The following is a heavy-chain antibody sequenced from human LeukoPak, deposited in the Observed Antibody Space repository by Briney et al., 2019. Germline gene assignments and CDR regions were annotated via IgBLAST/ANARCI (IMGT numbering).Heavy chain of an antibody. J-gene: IGHJ4*02. Sequence: TGRSLRLSCAASGFTFSSYEMNWVRQAPGKGLEWVSYISSSGSTIYYADSVKGRFTISRDNAKNSLYLQMNSLRAEDTAVYYCARDRKDYDSSGSKYHLGMDYWGQGTLVTVSS. CDR2: ISSSGSTI. CDR1: GFTFSSYE. D-gene: IGHD3-22*01. CDR3: ARDRKDYDSSGSKYHLGMDY. V-gene: IGHV3-48*03.